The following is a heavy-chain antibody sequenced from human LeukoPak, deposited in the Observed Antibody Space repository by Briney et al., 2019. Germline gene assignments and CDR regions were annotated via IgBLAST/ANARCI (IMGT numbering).Heavy chain of an antibody. J-gene: IGHJ4*02. CDR3: AKDEDFYYFDY. D-gene: IGHD2/OR15-2a*01. CDR2: IRYDGSNK. Sequence: GGSLRLSCAASGSTFSSYGMHWVRQAPGKGLEWVAFIRYDGSNKYYADSVKGRFTISRDNSKNTLYLQMNSLRAEDTAVYYCAKDEDFYYFDYWGQGTLVTVSS. CDR1: GSTFSSYG. V-gene: IGHV3-30*02.